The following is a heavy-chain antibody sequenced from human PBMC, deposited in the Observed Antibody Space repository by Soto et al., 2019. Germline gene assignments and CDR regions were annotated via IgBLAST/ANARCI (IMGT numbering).Heavy chain of an antibody. V-gene: IGHV1-18*01. D-gene: IGHD6-13*01. J-gene: IGHJ6*02. CDR2: ISAYSGNT. CDR3: ARRSDQYSNRSYQYGMAV. CDR1: GYTFISYG. Sequence: QVQLVQSGADVKKPGASVEISCKASGYTFISYGISWVRQAPGQGLEWMGWISAYSGNTNYAQKVQGRVTMTTDTSTTTAYMALRSLRSDDTAVYYCARRSDQYSNRSYQYGMAVGGQGTTVTVSS.